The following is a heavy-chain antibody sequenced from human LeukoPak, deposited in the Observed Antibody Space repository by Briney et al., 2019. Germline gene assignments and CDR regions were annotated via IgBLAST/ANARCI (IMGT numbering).Heavy chain of an antibody. Sequence: ASVKVSCKASGATFNTDAISWVRQAPGQWLEWMGWISAYNGNTNYAQKLQGRVTMTTDTSTSTAYMELRSLRSDDTAVYYCARESLVRGLDYWGQGTLVTVSS. CDR2: ISAYNGNT. CDR1: GATFNTDA. CDR3: ARESLVRGLDY. J-gene: IGHJ4*02. V-gene: IGHV1-18*01. D-gene: IGHD1-26*01.